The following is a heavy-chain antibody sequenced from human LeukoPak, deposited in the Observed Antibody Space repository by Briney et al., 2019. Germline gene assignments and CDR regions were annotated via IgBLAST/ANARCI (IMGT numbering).Heavy chain of an antibody. J-gene: IGHJ4*02. D-gene: IGHD5-12*01. CDR2: ISSSRSYI. CDR3: AKDRPTWPIDY. CDR1: GFTFSTYS. Sequence: GGSLRLSCAASGFTFSTYSVNWVRQAPGKGLEWVSSISSSRSYISYADSVKGRFTISRDNSKNTLFLQMNSLRAEDTAVYYCAKDRPTWPIDYWGQGTLVTVSS. V-gene: IGHV3-21*04.